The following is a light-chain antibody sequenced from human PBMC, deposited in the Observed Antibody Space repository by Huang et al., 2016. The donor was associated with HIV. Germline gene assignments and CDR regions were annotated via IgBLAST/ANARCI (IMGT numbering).Light chain of an antibody. CDR1: QIVSSH. J-gene: IGKJ3*01. V-gene: IGKV3-15*01. CDR2: AAS. Sequence: ETVMTQSPVTLSVSPGDRASLSCRSSQIVSSHLAWYQQKPGQAPRRLIYAASTRATGVQARFSGSGAGTEFTLTISTLQSEDSAVYYCQQYNDFRSTFGPGTRVEIK. CDR3: QQYNDFRST.